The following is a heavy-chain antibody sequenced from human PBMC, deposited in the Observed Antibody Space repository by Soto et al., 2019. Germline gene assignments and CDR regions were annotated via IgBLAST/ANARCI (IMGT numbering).Heavy chain of an antibody. J-gene: IGHJ4*02. V-gene: IGHV4-39*01. CDR2: IYYRGNT. D-gene: IGHD3-9*01. CDR1: GDSINSDKYY. CDR3: ARLEGLATISYYFDF. Sequence: PSETLSLTCSVSGDSINSDKYYWGWIRQPPGKGLEWIGSIYYRGNTYYNPSLQTRVTISPDKSKSQFSLRLNSVTAADSAVYFCARLEGLATISYYFDFWGQGAQVTVSS.